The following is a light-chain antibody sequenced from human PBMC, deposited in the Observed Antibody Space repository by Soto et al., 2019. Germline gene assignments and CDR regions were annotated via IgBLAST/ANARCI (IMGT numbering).Light chain of an antibody. J-gene: IGLJ2*01. CDR2: SDN. V-gene: IGLV1-44*01. Sequence: QSVLTQPPSASGTPGQRVTISCSGSNSNIGSNTVNWYQHLPGTAPKLLIHSDNQRASGVPDRLSGSKSGTSASLAISGLQSEAEANYYCASWDDRLNGPVFGGGTKLTVL. CDR1: NSNIGSNT. CDR3: ASWDDRLNGPV.